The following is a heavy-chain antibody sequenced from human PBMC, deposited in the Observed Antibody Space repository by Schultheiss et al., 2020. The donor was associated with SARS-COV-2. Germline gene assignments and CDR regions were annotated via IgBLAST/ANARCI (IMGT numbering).Heavy chain of an antibody. Sequence: GSLRLSCAVYGGSFSGYYWSWIRQPPGKGLEWIGQVSHSGATHYSPSLKRRVTISVDTSKNQCSLKLSSVAAADTAVYYCARDLRGSSSMDVWGQGTTVTVSS. J-gene: IGHJ6*02. CDR1: GGSFSGYY. CDR3: ARDLRGSSSMDV. V-gene: IGHV4-34*01. CDR2: VSHSGAT. D-gene: IGHD6-6*01.